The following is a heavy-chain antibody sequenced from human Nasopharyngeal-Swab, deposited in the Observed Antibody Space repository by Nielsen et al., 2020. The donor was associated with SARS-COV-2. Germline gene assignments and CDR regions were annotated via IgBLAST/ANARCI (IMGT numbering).Heavy chain of an antibody. CDR1: GYTFTSYG. Sequence: GGSLRLSCKASGYTFTSYGISWVRQAPGQGLEWMGWISAYNGNTNYAQKFQGRVTMTEDTSTDTAYMELSSLRSEDTAVYYCATFRAYCGGDCFRFDYWGQGTLVTVSS. J-gene: IGHJ4*02. CDR2: ISAYNGNT. D-gene: IGHD2-21*02. V-gene: IGHV1-18*01. CDR3: ATFRAYCGGDCFRFDY.